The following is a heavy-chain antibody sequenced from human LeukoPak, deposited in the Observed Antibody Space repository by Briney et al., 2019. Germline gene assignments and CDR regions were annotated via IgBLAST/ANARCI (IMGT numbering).Heavy chain of an antibody. V-gene: IGHV6-1*01. CDR1: GDSVSSNSAS. CDR3: ARGTGDSCKD. J-gene: IGHJ4*02. Sequence: SQTLSLTCAISGDSVSSNSASWNWLRQSPSRGLEWLGRTYYRSKWRNDYAVSVKSRITISPDTSKNQFSLQLNSVTPEDTAVYYCARGTGDSCKDWGLGTLVTVSS. CDR2: TYYRSKWRN. D-gene: IGHD3-22*01.